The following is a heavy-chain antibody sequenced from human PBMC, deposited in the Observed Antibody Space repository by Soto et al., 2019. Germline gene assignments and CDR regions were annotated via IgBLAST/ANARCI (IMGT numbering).Heavy chain of an antibody. V-gene: IGHV3-11*06. CDR3: ARDLRFSSTNYFDF. CDR2: IDGSSDYT. CDR1: GFLFTDYY. J-gene: IGHJ4*02. Sequence: LRLSGTASGFLFTDYYMSWIRQPPGKGLEWLAYIDGSSDYTNSADSVKGRFTISRDNAKNSVFLQMNNLRADDTAVYYCARDLRFSSTNYFDFWGRGTLVTVS. D-gene: IGHD2-8*01.